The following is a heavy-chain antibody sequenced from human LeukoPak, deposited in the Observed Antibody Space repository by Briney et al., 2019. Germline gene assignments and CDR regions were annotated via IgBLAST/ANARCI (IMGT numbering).Heavy chain of an antibody. J-gene: IGHJ4*02. Sequence: SETLSLTCTVSGGSISSSSYYWGWIRQPPGKGLEWIGSIYYSGSTYYNPSLKSRVTISVDTSKNQFSLKLSSVTAADTAVYYCAREKENDSSGYYTWYFDYWGQGTLVTVSS. CDR2: IYYSGST. D-gene: IGHD3-22*01. CDR1: GGSISSSSYY. V-gene: IGHV4-39*02. CDR3: AREKENDSSGYYTWYFDY.